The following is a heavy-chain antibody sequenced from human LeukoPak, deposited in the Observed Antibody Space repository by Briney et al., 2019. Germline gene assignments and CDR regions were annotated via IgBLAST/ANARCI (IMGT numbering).Heavy chain of an antibody. J-gene: IGHJ4*02. Sequence: GGSLRLSCAASGFSFSYYYMSWIRQAPGKGLEWVSYTSSRGDIRYYADSVKGRFTISSDNAKNLLYLQMNSLRAEDTAVYYCARFGSGWGSFDFWGQGTLVTVSP. D-gene: IGHD3-16*01. CDR3: ARFGSGWGSFDF. CDR1: GFSFSYYY. V-gene: IGHV3-11*04. CDR2: TSSRGDIR.